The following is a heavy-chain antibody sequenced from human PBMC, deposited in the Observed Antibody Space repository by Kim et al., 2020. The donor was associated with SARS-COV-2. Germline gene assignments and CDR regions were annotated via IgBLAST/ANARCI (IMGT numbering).Heavy chain of an antibody. Sequence: GGSLRLSCTASGFTFSPFAMHWVRQAPGKGLEWVAVIRSDESQRYYAESVKDRFTISRDNSKNTLYLQMNSLRAEDTAIYFCARNLRSANIIGDVWGLRT. J-gene: IGHJ3*01. D-gene: IGHD3-16*01. CDR1: GFTFSPFA. CDR2: IRSDESQR. V-gene: IGHV3-33*01. CDR3: ARNLRSANIIGDV.